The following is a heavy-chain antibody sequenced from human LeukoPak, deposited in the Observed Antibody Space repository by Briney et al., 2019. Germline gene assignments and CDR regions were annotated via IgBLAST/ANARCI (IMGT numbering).Heavy chain of an antibody. Sequence: SETLSLTCTVSGGLISSGSYYWSWIRQPAGKGLEWIGRIYSSGSTNYNPALRSRLTISVDTSRNQFSLKLSSVTAADTAVYYCASTICISTSCYPGVVDYWGQGTLVTVSS. D-gene: IGHD2-2*01. CDR2: IYSSGST. CDR3: ASTICISTSCYPGVVDY. V-gene: IGHV4-61*02. J-gene: IGHJ4*02. CDR1: GGLISSGSYY.